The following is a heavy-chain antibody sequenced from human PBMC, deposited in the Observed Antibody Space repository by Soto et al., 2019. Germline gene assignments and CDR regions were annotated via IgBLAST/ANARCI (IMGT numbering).Heavy chain of an antibody. CDR3: ARRYGDCFDF. CDR1: GGSISSGGYS. D-gene: IGHD4-17*01. V-gene: IGHV4-30-2*01. J-gene: IGHJ4*02. CDR2: IYHSGST. Sequence: SETLSLTCAVSGGSISSGGYSWSWIRQPPGKGLEWIGYIYHSGSTYYNPSLRSRVTISVDRSKNQFSLKLSSVTAADTAVYYCARRYGDCFDFWGQGTQVTVSS.